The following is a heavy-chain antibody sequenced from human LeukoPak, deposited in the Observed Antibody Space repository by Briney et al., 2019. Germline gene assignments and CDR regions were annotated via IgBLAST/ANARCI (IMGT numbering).Heavy chain of an antibody. Sequence: GGSLRLSCAASGFTFSSNGMSWVRQAPGKGLEWVSYISSTSNTIYYADSVKGRFTISRDNAKNSLYLQMNNLRVDDTAVYYCATERRGVFESWGQGSLVTVSS. CDR2: ISSTSNTI. V-gene: IGHV3-48*01. J-gene: IGHJ4*02. CDR3: ATERRGVFES. D-gene: IGHD3-10*01. CDR1: GFTFSSNG.